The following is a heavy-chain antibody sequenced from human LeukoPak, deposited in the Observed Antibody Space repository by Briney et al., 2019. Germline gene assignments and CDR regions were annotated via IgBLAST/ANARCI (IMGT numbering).Heavy chain of an antibody. J-gene: IGHJ6*03. CDR2: IYYSGST. CDR1: GGSISSYY. D-gene: IGHD2-2*01. CDR3: ARARRGIVVVPAAGYYYMDV. V-gene: IGHV4-59*01. Sequence: PSETLSLTCTVSGGSISSYYWSWIRQPPGKGLEWIGYIYYSGSTNYNPSLKSRVTISVDTSKNQFSLKLSSVTAADTAVYYCARARRGIVVVPAAGYYYMDVWGKGTTVTVSS.